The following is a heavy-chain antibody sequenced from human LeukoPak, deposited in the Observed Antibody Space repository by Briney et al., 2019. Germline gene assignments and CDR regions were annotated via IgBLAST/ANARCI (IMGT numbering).Heavy chain of an antibody. CDR1: GGSISSYY. CDR2: IYYSGST. J-gene: IGHJ6*03. Sequence: SKTLSLTCTVSGGSISSYYWSWIRQPPGKGLEWIGYIYYSGSTNYNPSLKSRVTISVDTSKNQFSLKLSSVTAADTAVYYCARNSKKAPPYYYYMDVWGKGTTVTVSS. D-gene: IGHD5-18*01. CDR3: ARNSKKAPPYYYYMDV. V-gene: IGHV4-59*01.